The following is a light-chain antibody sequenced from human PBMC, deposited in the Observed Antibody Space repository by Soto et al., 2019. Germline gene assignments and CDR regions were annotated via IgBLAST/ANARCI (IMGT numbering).Light chain of an antibody. CDR2: EVS. J-gene: IGLJ2*01. V-gene: IGLV2-14*01. Sequence: SVLTQPASVSGSPGQSITISCTGTSSDIGAYNYVSWYQHHPGKAPKFMMYEVSYRPSGVSNRFSGSKSGNTASLTISGLQAEDEADYYCSSYTSTSTVLFGGGTKVTVL. CDR1: SSDIGAYNY. CDR3: SSYTSTSTVL.